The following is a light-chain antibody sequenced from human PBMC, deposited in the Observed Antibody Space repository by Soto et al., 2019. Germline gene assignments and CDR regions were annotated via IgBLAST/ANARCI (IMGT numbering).Light chain of an antibody. J-gene: IGKJ1*01. CDR3: QQYYSAPWT. Sequence: DIVMTQSPDSLAVSLGERATINCKSSQSVLYSSNNKNYLAWYQQKPGQPPKLLIYWASTRESGVPDRCSGSGSGTDFTLTTTSLQAEDVAVYYGQQYYSAPWTFGHGTKVEIK. CDR1: QSVLYSSNNKNY. CDR2: WAS. V-gene: IGKV4-1*01.